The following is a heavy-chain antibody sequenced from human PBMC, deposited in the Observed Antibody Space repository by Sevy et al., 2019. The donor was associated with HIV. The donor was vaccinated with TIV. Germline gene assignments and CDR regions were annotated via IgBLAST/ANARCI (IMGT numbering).Heavy chain of an antibody. CDR2: ISTSTSTTTV. CDR3: ARPAGWFDA. V-gene: IGHV3-11*01. Sequence: GGSLRLSCAASGFTFNDYNLSWIRQAPGKGLEWVSYISTSTSTTTVYYADSVKGRFTISRDNAKKSIYLQMNSLRVDDTAVYYCARPAGWFDARGQGTLVTVSS. CDR1: GFTFNDYN. J-gene: IGHJ5*02.